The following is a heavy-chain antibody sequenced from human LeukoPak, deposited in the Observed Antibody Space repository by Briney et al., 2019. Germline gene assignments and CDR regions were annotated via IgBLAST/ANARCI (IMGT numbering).Heavy chain of an antibody. CDR1: GYSISSGYY. CDR3: ARLGAYYDILTGYSPLSWFDP. D-gene: IGHD3-9*01. Sequence: SETLSLTCTVSGYSISSGYYWGWIRQPPGKGLEWIGYIYYSGSTNYNPSLKSRVTISVDTSKNQFSLKLSSVTAADTAVYYCARLGAYYDILTGYSPLSWFDPWGQGTLVTVSS. CDR2: IYYSGST. V-gene: IGHV4-38-2*02. J-gene: IGHJ5*02.